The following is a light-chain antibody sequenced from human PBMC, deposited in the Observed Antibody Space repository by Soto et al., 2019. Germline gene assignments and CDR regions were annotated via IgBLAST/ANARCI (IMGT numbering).Light chain of an antibody. CDR1: QSVSSSY. CDR2: GAS. J-gene: IGKJ1*01. CDR3: QQYGSSPST. Sequence: EIVLTQSRGTLSLSAGARATLSCRASQSVSSSYLAWYQQKPGQAPRLLIYGASSRATGIPDRFSGSGSGTDFTLTISSVEPEDSAVYYCQQYGSSPSTCGQGTKVDIK. V-gene: IGKV3-20*01.